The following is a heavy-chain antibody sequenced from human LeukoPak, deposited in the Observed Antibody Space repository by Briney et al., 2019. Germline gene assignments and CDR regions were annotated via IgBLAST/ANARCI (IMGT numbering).Heavy chain of an antibody. CDR3: ARGRSSIAVAGTPYYYYCMDV. CDR1: GGSFSGYY. CDR2: INHSGST. D-gene: IGHD6-19*01. Sequence: SETLSLTCAVYGGSFSGYYWSWIRQPPGRGLEWIGGINHSGSTNYNPSLKSRVTISVDTSKNQFSLKVRSVTAADRAVYYCARGRSSIAVAGTPYYYYCMDVWGKGTTVTVSS. V-gene: IGHV4-34*01. J-gene: IGHJ6*03.